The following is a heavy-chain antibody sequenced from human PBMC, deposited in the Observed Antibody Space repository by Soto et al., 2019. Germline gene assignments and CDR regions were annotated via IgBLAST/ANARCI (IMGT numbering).Heavy chain of an antibody. CDR1: GFTFSNAW. D-gene: IGHD3-10*01. CDR2: IKSKTDGGST. J-gene: IGHJ6*03. CDR3: ARDSPYMVRGPFPLMSPLDYYYYMDV. V-gene: IGHV3-15*07. Sequence: GGSLRLSCAASGFTFSNAWMNWVRQAPGKGLEWVGRIKSKTDGGSTDYAAPVKVRFTISRDNAKNTLYLQMNRLRAEDTAVYYCARDSPYMVRGPFPLMSPLDYYYYMDVWGKGTTVTVSS.